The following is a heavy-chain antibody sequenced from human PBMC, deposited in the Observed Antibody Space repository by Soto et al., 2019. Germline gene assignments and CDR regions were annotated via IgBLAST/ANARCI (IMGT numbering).Heavy chain of an antibody. CDR2: TYYRSKWYN. CDR1: GDSVSSNSAA. J-gene: IGHJ3*02. V-gene: IGHV6-1*01. CDR3: AREVLVYCSGGSCSPPGSDDFDI. Sequence: PSQTLSLTCAISGDSVSSNSAAWNWIRQSPSRGLEWLGRTYYRSKWYNDYAVSVKSRITINPDTSKNQFSLQLNSVTPEDTAVYYCAREVLVYCSGGSCSPPGSDDFDIWGQGTMVTVS. D-gene: IGHD2-15*01.